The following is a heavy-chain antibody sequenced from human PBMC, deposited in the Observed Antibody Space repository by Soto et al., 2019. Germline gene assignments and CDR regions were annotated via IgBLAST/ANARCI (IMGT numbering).Heavy chain of an antibody. V-gene: IGHV3-74*01. CDR2: INSDGSST. Sequence: GGSLRLSCAASGFTFSSYWMHWVRQAPGKGLVWVSRINSDGSSTSYADSVKGRFTISRDNAKNTLYLQMYSLRAEDTALYYCVRTSLVVAAATREDYWGQGTLVTVSS. D-gene: IGHD2-15*01. CDR3: VRTSLVVAAATREDY. CDR1: GFTFSSYW. J-gene: IGHJ4*02.